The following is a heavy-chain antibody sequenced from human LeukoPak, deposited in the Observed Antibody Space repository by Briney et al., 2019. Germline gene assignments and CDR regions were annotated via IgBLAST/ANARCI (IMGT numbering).Heavy chain of an antibody. Sequence: SVKVSCKASGGTFSSYAISWMRQAPGQGLEWMGGIIPIFGTANYAQKFQGRVTITADESTSTAYMELSSLRSEDTAVYYCASAFMTTVVTAAFDIWGQGTMVTVSS. CDR1: GGTFSSYA. CDR2: IIPIFGTA. V-gene: IGHV1-69*01. J-gene: IGHJ3*02. D-gene: IGHD4-23*01. CDR3: ASAFMTTVVTAAFDI.